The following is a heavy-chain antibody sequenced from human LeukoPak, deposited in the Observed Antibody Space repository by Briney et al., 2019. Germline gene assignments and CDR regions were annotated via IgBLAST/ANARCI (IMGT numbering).Heavy chain of an antibody. CDR2: IYYSGST. CDR3: ARRVFSGYYSYYFDF. V-gene: IGHV4-59*01. D-gene: IGHD3-22*01. J-gene: IGHJ4*02. Sequence: SETLSLTCTVSGVSISSYDRSWIRPPPGQGLEWIGYIYYSGSTNYNTSHKSRVTISVDTSKTQFSLKLSSVTAADTAVYYCARRVFSGYYSYYFDFWGQGTLVTVSS. CDR1: GVSISSYD.